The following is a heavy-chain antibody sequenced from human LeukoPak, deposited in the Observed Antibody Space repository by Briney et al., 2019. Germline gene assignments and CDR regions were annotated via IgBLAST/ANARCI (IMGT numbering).Heavy chain of an antibody. D-gene: IGHD3-9*01. V-gene: IGHV3-74*01. CDR2: IKSDGSST. Sequence: GGSLRLSCAASGFTFSYYWMHWVRQAPGKGLVWVSRIKSDGSSTTYADSVKGRITISRDNAKNTLYLQMNSLRAEDTAVYYCARESYDILTGYYSGAFDIWGQGTKVTVSS. CDR1: GFTFSYYW. CDR3: ARESYDILTGYYSGAFDI. J-gene: IGHJ3*02.